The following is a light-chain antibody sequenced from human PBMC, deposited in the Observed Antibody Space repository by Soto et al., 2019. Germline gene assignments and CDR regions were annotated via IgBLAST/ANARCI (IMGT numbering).Light chain of an antibody. J-gene: IGLJ2*01. V-gene: IGLV1-44*01. CDR2: VNN. CDR1: TSNIGTNT. CDR3: ATWDDNRNGLV. Sequence: QSVLTQPPSASGTPGQTVTMSCSGSTSNIGTNTVTWYQQLPGSAPKVLIYVNNQRRAAVPDRFSGSKSGTSAFLAITGLQSEDEAYYYCATWDDNRNGLVFGEGTKLTVL.